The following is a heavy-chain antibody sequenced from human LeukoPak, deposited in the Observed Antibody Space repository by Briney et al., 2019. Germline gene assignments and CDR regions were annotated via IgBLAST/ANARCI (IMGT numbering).Heavy chain of an antibody. D-gene: IGHD5-18*01. CDR2: IYHSGST. J-gene: IGHJ4*02. Sequence: SETLSLTCAVSGGSISSSNWWSWVRQPPGKGLEWIGEIYHSGSTNYNPSLKSRVTISVDKPKNQFSLKLSSVTAADTAVYHCARITGGYSYGFDYWGQGTLVTVSS. CDR3: ARITGGYSYGFDY. V-gene: IGHV4-4*02. CDR1: GGSISSSNW.